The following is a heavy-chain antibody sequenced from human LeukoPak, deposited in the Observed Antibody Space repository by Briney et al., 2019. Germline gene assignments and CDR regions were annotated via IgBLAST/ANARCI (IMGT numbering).Heavy chain of an antibody. CDR1: GFTFSDFA. V-gene: IGHV3-23*01. Sequence: PGGSLRLSCAASGFTFSDFAMIWVRQPPGKGLEWVSSIFQGGGEIHYADSVRGRFTISRDNSRSTLFLQMNSLRAEDTAIYYRATYRQVMLPFESWGQGTLVTVSS. D-gene: IGHD5-18*01. J-gene: IGHJ4*02. CDR2: IFQGGGEI. CDR3: ATYRQVMLPFES.